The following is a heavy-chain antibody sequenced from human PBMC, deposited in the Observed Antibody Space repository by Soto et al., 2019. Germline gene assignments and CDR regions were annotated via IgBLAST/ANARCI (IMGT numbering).Heavy chain of an antibody. Sequence: LRLSCAASGFTFSNYEMNWVRQAPWKGLEWVSYIGTRGRTIYYADSVKGRFTISRDNAKNSLYLQMNSLRAEDTAVYYCARDPAIYSGKFDYGLDVWGQGTTVTVSS. V-gene: IGHV3-48*03. CDR2: IGTRGRTI. J-gene: IGHJ6*02. D-gene: IGHD4-4*01. CDR1: GFTFSNYE. CDR3: ARDPAIYSGKFDYGLDV.